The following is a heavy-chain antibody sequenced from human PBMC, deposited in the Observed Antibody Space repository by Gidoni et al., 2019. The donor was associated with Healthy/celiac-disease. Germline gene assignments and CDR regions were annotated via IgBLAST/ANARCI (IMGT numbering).Heavy chain of an antibody. J-gene: IGHJ3*02. CDR3: AKGINGGAFPTGAFDI. CDR2: ISWNSGSI. V-gene: IGHV3-9*01. CDR1: GFTFDDYA. Sequence: EVQLVESGGGLVQPGRSLRLSCAASGFTFDDYAMHWVRQAPGKGLEWVSGISWNSGSIGYADSVKGRFTISRDNAKNSLYLQMNSLRAEDTALYYCAKGINGGAFPTGAFDIWGQGTMVTVSS. D-gene: IGHD2-8*01.